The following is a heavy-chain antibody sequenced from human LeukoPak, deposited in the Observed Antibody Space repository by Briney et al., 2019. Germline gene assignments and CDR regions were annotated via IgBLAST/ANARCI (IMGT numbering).Heavy chain of an antibody. Sequence: GGSLRLSCAASGFTFSSYAMSWVRQAPGEGLEWISAITDSGGDTYHADSVKGRFPISRDNSKSTLYLQMNSLRAEDTAVYYCARDPTGSYSYYDSSGYNDYWGQGTLVTVSS. CDR1: GFTFSSYA. CDR2: ITDSGGDT. D-gene: IGHD3-22*01. J-gene: IGHJ4*02. V-gene: IGHV3-23*01. CDR3: ARDPTGSYSYYDSSGYNDY.